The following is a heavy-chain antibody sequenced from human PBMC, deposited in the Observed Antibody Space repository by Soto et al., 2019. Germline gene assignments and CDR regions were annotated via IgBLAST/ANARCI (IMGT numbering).Heavy chain of an antibody. J-gene: IGHJ6*02. CDR1: GGSISSSSYY. CDR2: IYYSGST. Sequence: SETLSLTCTVSGGSISSSSYYWGWIRQPPGKGLEWIGSIYYSGSTYYNPSLKSRVTISVDTSKNQFSLKLSSVTAADTAVYYCARHDSSGWYQYYYYYYGMDVWGQGTTVTVSS. D-gene: IGHD6-19*01. V-gene: IGHV4-39*01. CDR3: ARHDSSGWYQYYYYYYGMDV.